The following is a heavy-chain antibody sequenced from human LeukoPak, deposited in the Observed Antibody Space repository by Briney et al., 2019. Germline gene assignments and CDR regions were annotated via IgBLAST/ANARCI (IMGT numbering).Heavy chain of an antibody. V-gene: IGHV3-21*01. D-gene: IGHD3-3*02. Sequence: GGSLRLSCAASGFSFSSYGFNWVRQAPGKGLEWVSSIGPTGTDTYHADSVKGRFTISRDNAKNSLYLQMDSLKAEDTAVYYCATESIGRHYDYWGQGTLLTVSS. CDR1: GFSFSSYG. CDR3: ATESIGRHYDY. CDR2: IGPTGTDT. J-gene: IGHJ4*02.